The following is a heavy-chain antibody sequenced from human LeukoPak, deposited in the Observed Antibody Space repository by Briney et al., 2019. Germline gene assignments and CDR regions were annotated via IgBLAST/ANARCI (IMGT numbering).Heavy chain of an antibody. D-gene: IGHD6-6*01. CDR3: AKGGYSSSSNLPDY. CDR1: GFTFDDYA. V-gene: IGHV3-9*03. Sequence: GGSLRLSCAASGFTFDDYAMHWVRQAPGKGLAWVSGISWNSGSIGFADSVKGRFTISRDNAKNSLYLQMNSLRAEDMALYYCAKGGYSSSSNLPDYWGQGTLVTVSS. J-gene: IGHJ4*02. CDR2: ISWNSGSI.